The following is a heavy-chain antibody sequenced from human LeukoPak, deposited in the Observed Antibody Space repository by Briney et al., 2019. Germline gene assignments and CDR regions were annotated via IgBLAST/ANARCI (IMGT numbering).Heavy chain of an antibody. CDR2: IYYSGST. D-gene: IGHD1-26*01. V-gene: IGHV4-59*01. CDR3: ARARARLYFDY. CDR1: GGSISSYY. J-gene: IGHJ4*02. Sequence: PSETLSLTCTVSGGSISSYYWTSIRQPPGKGLEWIGYIYYSGSTNYNPSLKSRVTISVDTSKNQFSLKLSSVTAAGTAVYYCARARARLYFDYWGQGTLVTVSS.